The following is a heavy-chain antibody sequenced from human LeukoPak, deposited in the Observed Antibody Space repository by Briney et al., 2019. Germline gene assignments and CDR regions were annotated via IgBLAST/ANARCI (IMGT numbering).Heavy chain of an antibody. CDR3: AREYSSSWRYFDY. CDR1: GFTFSSYS. Sequence: PGGSLRLSCAASGFTFSSYSMNWVRQAPGKGLEWVSYISSSSSTIYHADSVKGRFTISRDNAKNSLYLQMNSLRDEDMAVYYCAREYSSSWRYFDYWGQGTLVTVSS. V-gene: IGHV3-48*02. D-gene: IGHD6-13*01. CDR2: ISSSSSTI. J-gene: IGHJ4*02.